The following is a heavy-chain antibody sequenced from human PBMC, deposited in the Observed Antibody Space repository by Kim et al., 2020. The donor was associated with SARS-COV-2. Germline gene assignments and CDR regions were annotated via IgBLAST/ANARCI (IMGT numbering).Heavy chain of an antibody. V-gene: IGHV1-2*05. CDR3: ARGTNYYFDL. Sequence: VTISAQEFRGRVTMTRDTSITTVYMELSRLTADDTVVYYCARGTNYYFDLWGQGTLVTVSS. J-gene: IGHJ4*02. CDR2: VT.